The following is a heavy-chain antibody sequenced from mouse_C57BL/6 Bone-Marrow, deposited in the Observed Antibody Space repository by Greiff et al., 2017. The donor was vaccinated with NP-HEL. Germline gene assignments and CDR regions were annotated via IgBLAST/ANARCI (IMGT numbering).Heavy chain of an antibody. CDR1: GYSITSDY. Sequence: EVQGVESGPGLAKPSQTLSLTCSVTGYSITSDYWNWIRKFPGNKLEYMGYISYSGSTYYNPSLKSRISITRDTSKNQYYLQLNSVTTEDTATYYCARLNYYGSSHWYFDVWGTGTTVTVSS. D-gene: IGHD1-1*01. CDR3: ARLNYYGSSHWYFDV. J-gene: IGHJ1*03. CDR2: ISYSGST. V-gene: IGHV3-8*01.